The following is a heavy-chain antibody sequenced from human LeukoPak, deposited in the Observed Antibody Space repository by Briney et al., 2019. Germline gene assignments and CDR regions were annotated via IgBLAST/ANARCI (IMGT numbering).Heavy chain of an antibody. CDR2: ISYDGSNK. CDR3: ARVPTTHEVY. Sequence: PGGSLRLSCAAAGFTFSSCGMHWVRQAPGKGLEWVAVISYDGSNKYYADSVKGRFTIARDNSKNTLYLQMNSLRAEETAVYYCARVPTTHEVYWGQGTLVTVSS. J-gene: IGHJ4*02. CDR1: GFTFSSCG. D-gene: IGHD4-17*01. V-gene: IGHV3-30*03.